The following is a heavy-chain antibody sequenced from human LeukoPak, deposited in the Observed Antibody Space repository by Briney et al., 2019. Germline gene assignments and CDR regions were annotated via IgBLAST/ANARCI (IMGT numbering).Heavy chain of an antibody. CDR2: ISSSGSTI. CDR1: GFTFSSYE. V-gene: IGHV3-48*03. CDR3: ARDTIFPVESPY. Sequence: GGSLRLSCAASGFTFSSYEMNWVRQAPGKGLEWVSYISSSGSTIYYADSVKGRFTISRDNAKNSLYLQMNSLRAEDTAVYYCARDTIFPVESPYWGQGTLVTVSS. J-gene: IGHJ4*02. D-gene: IGHD3-3*01.